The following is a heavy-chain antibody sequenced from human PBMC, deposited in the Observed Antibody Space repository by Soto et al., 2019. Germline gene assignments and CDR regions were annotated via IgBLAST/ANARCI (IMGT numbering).Heavy chain of an antibody. V-gene: IGHV3-15*07. CDR3: TTDSYMTNIIVRFDY. CDR1: GLICSNAW. J-gene: IGHJ4*01. CDR2: VKSKTDGGTT. D-gene: IGHD4-17*01. Sequence: ALRLAYPAAGLICSNAWMNWLRQAPGKGLEWVGRVKSKTDGGTTDFAAPVKGRFAISRDDSKNMVYLEMNSLKTEDTAIYYCTTDSYMTNIIVRFDYWGHGTLVTVSS.